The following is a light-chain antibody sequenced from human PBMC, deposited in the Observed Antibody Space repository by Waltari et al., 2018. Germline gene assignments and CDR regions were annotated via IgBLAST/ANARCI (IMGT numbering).Light chain of an antibody. CDR3: NSRDSSDNPV. CDR1: RLRRFY. CDR2: GKN. V-gene: IGLV3-19*01. J-gene: IGLJ2*01. Sequence: SSELTQDPAMSVALGQTVRITCQGYRLRRFYASWYQQKPGQAPVLVMYGKNNRPSGIPDRFSDSSSGNTASLTITGAQAEDEADYYCNSRDSSDNPVFGGGTKLTVL.